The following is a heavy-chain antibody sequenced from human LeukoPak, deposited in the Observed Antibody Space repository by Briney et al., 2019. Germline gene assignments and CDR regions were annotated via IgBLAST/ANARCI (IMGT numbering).Heavy chain of an antibody. CDR3: ARLLPGLGGSGSWYYYYYYMDV. CDR2: IYHSGST. V-gene: IGHV4-39*07. D-gene: IGHD3-10*01. J-gene: IGHJ6*03. Sequence: SETLSLTCTVSGGSISSSSYYWGWIRQPPGKGLEWIGSIYHSGSTYYNPSLKSRVTISVDTSKNQFSLKLSSVTAADTAVYYCARLLPGLGGSGSWYYYYYYMDVWGKGTTVTISS. CDR1: GGSISSSSYY.